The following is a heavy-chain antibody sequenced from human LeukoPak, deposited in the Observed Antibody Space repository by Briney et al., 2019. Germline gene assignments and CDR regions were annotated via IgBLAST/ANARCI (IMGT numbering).Heavy chain of an antibody. CDR1: GYSFTNYW. V-gene: IGHV5-51*01. D-gene: IGHD3-22*01. CDR3: ARDSSGYLYNWFDP. Sequence: GESLKISCKVSGYSFTNYWIAWVRQMPGKGLEWMGSIYPGDSDTRYSPSFQGQVTMSADKSLSTAYLRWSSLKASDTAMYYCARDSSGYLYNWFDPWGQGTLVTVSS. CDR2: IYPGDSDT. J-gene: IGHJ5*02.